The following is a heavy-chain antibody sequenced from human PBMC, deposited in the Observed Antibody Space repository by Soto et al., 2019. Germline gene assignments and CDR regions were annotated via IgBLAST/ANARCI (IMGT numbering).Heavy chain of an antibody. J-gene: IGHJ4*02. D-gene: IGHD6-13*01. CDR3: ARESQAAAGTNFDY. Sequence: PSETLSLTCTVSGGSISSYYWSWIRQPPGKGLEWIGYIYYSGSTNYNPSLKSRVTISVDTSKNQFSLKLSSVTAADTAVYYCARESQAAAGTNFDYWGQGTLVTVSS. CDR1: GGSISSYY. CDR2: IYYSGST. V-gene: IGHV4-59*01.